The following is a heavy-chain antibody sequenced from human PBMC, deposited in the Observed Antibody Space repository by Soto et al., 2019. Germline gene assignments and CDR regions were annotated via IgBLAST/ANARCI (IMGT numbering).Heavy chain of an antibody. V-gene: IGHV3-15*01. CDR1: GFTFINAW. D-gene: IGHD1-26*01. CDR2: IKSKTVVGTT. CDR3: TTCRMWELIPSIEVSEI. J-gene: IGHJ3*02. Sequence: GGSLRLSCAASGFTFINAWMSWVRQAPGKGLEWVGRIKSKTVVGTTAYAAPVKGRFTISRDDSQNTLYLQMDSLKTEDTAVYFCTTCRMWELIPSIEVSEIWGQGTMVTVSS.